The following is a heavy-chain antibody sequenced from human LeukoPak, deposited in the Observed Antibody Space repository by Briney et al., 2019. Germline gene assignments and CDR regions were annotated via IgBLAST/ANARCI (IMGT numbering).Heavy chain of an antibody. V-gene: IGHV3-23*01. CDR2: IIGSVHST. J-gene: IGHJ4*02. D-gene: IGHD3-22*01. CDR1: GFTLTSYA. Sequence: PGESLRLSCAASGFTLTSYAMSWVRQAPGKGLEWVSAIIGSVHSTYYADSVKGRFTISRDNAKNTLFLQMNSLRAEDTAVYYCARISSDSISYYDHWGQGTLVTVSS. CDR3: ARISSDSISYYDH.